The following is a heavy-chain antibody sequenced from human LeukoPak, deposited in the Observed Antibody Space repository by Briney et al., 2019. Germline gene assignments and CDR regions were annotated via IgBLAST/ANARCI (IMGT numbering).Heavy chain of an antibody. CDR1: GFTFDDYG. Sequence: PGGSLRLSCAASGFTFDDYGMSWVRQAPGKGLEWVSGINWNGGSTGYADSVKGRFTISRDNAKNSLYLQMNSLRAEDTALYYCARDLEILAVAANGDAFHIWGQGTMVTVSS. D-gene: IGHD6-19*01. CDR2: INWNGGST. CDR3: ARDLEILAVAANGDAFHI. V-gene: IGHV3-20*04. J-gene: IGHJ3*02.